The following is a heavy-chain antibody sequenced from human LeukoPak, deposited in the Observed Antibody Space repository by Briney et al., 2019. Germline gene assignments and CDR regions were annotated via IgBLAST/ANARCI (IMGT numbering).Heavy chain of an antibody. CDR2: INPNSGGT. V-gene: IGHV1-2*06. D-gene: IGHD2-15*01. CDR1: GYTFTSYY. CDR3: ARARNYCSGGSCYYFDY. J-gene: IGHJ4*02. Sequence: ASVKVSCKASGYTFTSYYMHWVRQAPGQGLEWMGRINPNSGGTNYAQKFQGRVTMTRDTSINTAYMELSRLRSDDTAVYYCARARNYCSGGSCYYFDYWGQGTLVTVSS.